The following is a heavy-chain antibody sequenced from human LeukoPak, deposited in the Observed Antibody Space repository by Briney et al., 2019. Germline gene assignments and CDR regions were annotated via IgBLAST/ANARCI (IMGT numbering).Heavy chain of an antibody. Sequence: PGRSLRLSCAASGFTFSSYAMHWVRQAPGKGLEWVAVISYDGSSKYYADSVKGRFTISRDNSKNTLYLQMNSLRAEDTAVYYCARTLLRFLEWLFNGMDVWGQGTTVTVSS. V-gene: IGHV3-30-3*01. J-gene: IGHJ6*02. CDR2: ISYDGSSK. CDR1: GFTFSSYA. D-gene: IGHD3-3*01. CDR3: ARTLLRFLEWLFNGMDV.